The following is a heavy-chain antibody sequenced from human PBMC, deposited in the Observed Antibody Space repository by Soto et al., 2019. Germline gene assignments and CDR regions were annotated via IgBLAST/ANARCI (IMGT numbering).Heavy chain of an antibody. CDR1: GFTFTTSA. Sequence: ASVKVSCKASGFTFTTSAMQWVRQARGQRPEWIGWIVVGSGNTNYAQKFQERVTITRDMSTNTAYMELSSLRSEDTAVYYCATTYSVNIMLHGHIVNPHWDWSQGTLVTVSS. J-gene: IGHJ4*02. D-gene: IGHD2-15*01. CDR3: ATTYSVNIMLHGHIVNPHWD. CDR2: IVVGSGNT. V-gene: IGHV1-58*02.